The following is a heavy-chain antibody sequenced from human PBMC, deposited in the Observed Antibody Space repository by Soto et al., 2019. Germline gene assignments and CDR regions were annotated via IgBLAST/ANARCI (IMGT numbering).Heavy chain of an antibody. Sequence: QHGGSLRLCCAACGLTFCSYSMNWVRQAPGKGLEWVSYISSSSSTIYYADSVKGRFTISRDNSKNTLYLQMNSLRAEDTAVYYCARDSNYYGSGSYYNENPHLGMDVWGQGTTVTVSS. CDR3: ARDSNYYGSGSYYNENPHLGMDV. D-gene: IGHD3-10*01. J-gene: IGHJ6*02. V-gene: IGHV3-48*01. CDR1: GLTFCSYS. CDR2: ISSSSSTI.